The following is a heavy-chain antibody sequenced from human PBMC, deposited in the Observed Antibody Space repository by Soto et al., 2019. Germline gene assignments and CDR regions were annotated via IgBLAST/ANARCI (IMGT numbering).Heavy chain of an antibody. V-gene: IGHV3-74*01. CDR3: ARGPSSSYNSGLIDH. CDR1: GFTFSSYW. J-gene: IGHJ4*02. Sequence: HPGGSLRLSCAVSGFTFSSYWMHWVRQAPGKGLVWDSRINSDGSYADSVKGRFTISRDNAESTLYLQMNSLSAEDTAVYYCARGPSSSYNSGLIDHWGLGTLVTVSS. D-gene: IGHD6-19*01. CDR2: INSDG.